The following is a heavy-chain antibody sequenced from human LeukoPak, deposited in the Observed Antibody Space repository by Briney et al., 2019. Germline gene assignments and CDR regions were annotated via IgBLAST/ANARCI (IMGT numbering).Heavy chain of an antibody. CDR2: ISSSSSTI. CDR1: GFTFSSYS. J-gene: IGHJ6*02. CDR3: ARYYGDPYYGMDV. V-gene: IGHV3-48*04. Sequence: GGSLRLSCAASGFTFSSYSMNWVRQAPGKGLGWVSYISSSSSTIYYADSVKGRFTISRDNAKNSLYLQMNSLRAEDTAVYYCARYYGDPYYGMDVWGQGTTVTVSS. D-gene: IGHD4-17*01.